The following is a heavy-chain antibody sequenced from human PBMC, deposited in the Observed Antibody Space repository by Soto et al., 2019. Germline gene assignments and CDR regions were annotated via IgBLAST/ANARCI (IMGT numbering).Heavy chain of an antibody. CDR1: GFTFSDYY. D-gene: IGHD6-6*01. CDR2: ISSGAITI. Sequence: PGGSLRLSXAASGFTFSDYYMNWIRQAPGKGLEWVSYISSGAITIYYADSVKGRFTISGDNAKNSLYLQMNSLRAEDTAVYYCAGQYSSSSVEFWGQGTLVTVSS. V-gene: IGHV3-11*01. J-gene: IGHJ4*02. CDR3: AGQYSSSSVEF.